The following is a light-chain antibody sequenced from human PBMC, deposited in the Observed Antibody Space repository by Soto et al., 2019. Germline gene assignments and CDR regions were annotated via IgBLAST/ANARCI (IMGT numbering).Light chain of an antibody. J-gene: IGLJ2*01. Sequence: QSVLTQPPSVSAAPGQKVTISCSGSSSNIGNHYVSWYQQLPGTAPKLIIYDNTKRPSGTPARFSGSKSGTSATLGITGLQTGDEADYYCGTWDNILGAGEEVFGGGTKLTVL. CDR3: GTWDNILGAGEEV. V-gene: IGLV1-51*02. CDR1: SSNIGNHY. CDR2: DNT.